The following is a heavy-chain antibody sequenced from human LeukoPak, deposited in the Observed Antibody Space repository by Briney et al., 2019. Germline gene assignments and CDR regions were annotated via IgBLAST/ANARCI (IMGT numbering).Heavy chain of an antibody. CDR2: ISSNGGST. CDR3: ARAPYSGSYSDY. CDR1: GFTFGDHY. D-gene: IGHD1-26*01. V-gene: IGHV3-64*01. J-gene: IGHJ4*02. Sequence: GGSLRLSCAASGFTFGDHYMHWVRQAPGKGLEYVSAISSNGGSTFYVNSVEGRFTISRDNSKNTLYLQMGSLRAEDMAVYYCARAPYSGSYSDYWGQGTLVTVSS.